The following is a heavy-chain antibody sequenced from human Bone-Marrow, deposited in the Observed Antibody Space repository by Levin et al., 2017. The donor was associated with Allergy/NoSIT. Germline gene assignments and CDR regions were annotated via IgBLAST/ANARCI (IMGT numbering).Heavy chain of an antibody. CDR2: IYYTGNT. V-gene: IGHV4-59*01. J-gene: IGHJ4*02. Sequence: SQTLSLTCTVSGGSISTYYWSWIRQPPGKGLEWIGYIYYTGNTNYIPSLKSRVTISVDTSKNQFSLKVSSVTAADTAIYYCARGPNTSSSYSFDYWGQGTLVTVSS. D-gene: IGHD6-6*01. CDR3: ARGPNTSSSYSFDY. CDR1: GGSISTYY.